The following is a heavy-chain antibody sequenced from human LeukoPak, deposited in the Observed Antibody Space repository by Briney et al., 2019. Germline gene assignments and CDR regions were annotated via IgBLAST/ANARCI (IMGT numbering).Heavy chain of an antibody. CDR2: IYYSGST. CDR1: GGSINNGGYY. CDR3: ARTYCGTTSCPWGYLYGMDV. J-gene: IGHJ6*02. V-gene: IGHV4-31*03. Sequence: SQTLSLTCNVSGGSINNGGYYWSWIRQHPGKGLEWIGYIYYSGSTYYNPSLKSRVAISVDTSKKQFSLKLSSVTAADTAVYYCARTYCGTTSCPWGYLYGMDVWGQGTTVSVSS. D-gene: IGHD2-2*01.